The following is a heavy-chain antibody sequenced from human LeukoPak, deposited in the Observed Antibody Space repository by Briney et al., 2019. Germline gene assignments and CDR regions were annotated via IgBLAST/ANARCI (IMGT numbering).Heavy chain of an antibody. J-gene: IGHJ4*02. CDR3: AKAGGRIVVVVAVGY. CDR2: ISGSGGST. CDR1: GFTFSSYG. Sequence: PGGSLRLSCAASGFTFSSYGMNWVRQAPGKGLEWVSAISGSGGSTYYADSVKGRFTISRDNPKNTLYLQMNSLRAEDTAVYYCAKAGGRIVVVVAVGYWGQGTLVTVSS. V-gene: IGHV3-23*01. D-gene: IGHD2-15*01.